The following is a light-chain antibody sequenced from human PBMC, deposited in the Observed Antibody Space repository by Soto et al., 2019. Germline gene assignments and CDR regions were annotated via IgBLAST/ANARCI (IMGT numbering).Light chain of an antibody. CDR2: DAS. Sequence: DIQMTQSPSTLSASVGDRVTITCRASQSISSWLAWYQQKPGKAPKLLIYDASSLESGVPSRFSGSGSGTEFTLTISSLQHDDFATYYCQQYNSYPMYTFGQGTTLEIK. CDR3: QQYNSYPMYT. CDR1: QSISSW. V-gene: IGKV1-5*01. J-gene: IGKJ2*01.